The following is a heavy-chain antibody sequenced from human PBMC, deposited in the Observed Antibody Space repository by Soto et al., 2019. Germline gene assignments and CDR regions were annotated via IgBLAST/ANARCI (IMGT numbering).Heavy chain of an antibody. CDR2: VTVTGGST. V-gene: IGHV3-23*01. J-gene: IGHJ5*02. Sequence: GGSMRLSCAASAISFNTYGVTWVRQAPGKGLEWVSTVTVTGGSTYYADSVKGRFTISRDRSNYTVSLLLNSLRVEDTAIYYCARQKSPEGWFDPWGQGTLVTVSS. CDR3: ARQKSPEGWFDP. CDR1: AISFNTYG.